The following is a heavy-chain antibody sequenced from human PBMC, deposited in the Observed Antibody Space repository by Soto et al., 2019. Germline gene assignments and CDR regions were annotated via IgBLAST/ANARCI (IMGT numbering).Heavy chain of an antibody. CDR2: IYYSGST. J-gene: IGHJ4*02. CDR1: GGSISSYY. CDR3: ARARLKYYDILTGYPISHLDY. V-gene: IGHV4-59*01. Sequence: PSETLSLTRTVSGGSISSYYWSWIRQPPGKGLEWIGYIYYSGSTNYNPSLKSRVTISVDTSKNQFSLKLSSVTAADTAVYYCARARLKYYDILTGYPISHLDYWGQGTLVTVSS. D-gene: IGHD3-9*01.